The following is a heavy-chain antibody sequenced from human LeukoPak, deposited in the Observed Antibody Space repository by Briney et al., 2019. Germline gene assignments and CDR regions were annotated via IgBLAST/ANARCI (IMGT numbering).Heavy chain of an antibody. CDR1: GGSISSYY. V-gene: IGHV4-59*01. CDR3: ARETSQKGAHYMDV. D-gene: IGHD3-16*01. J-gene: IGHJ6*03. Sequence: SQTLSLTCTVAGGSISSYYWSWIRQPPRKGRKWVGNIYYSGYTTYSPSLRSRVTISVDTSKNQFSLKLSSVTAADTAVYYCARETSQKGAHYMDVWGKGTTITISS. CDR2: IYYSGYT.